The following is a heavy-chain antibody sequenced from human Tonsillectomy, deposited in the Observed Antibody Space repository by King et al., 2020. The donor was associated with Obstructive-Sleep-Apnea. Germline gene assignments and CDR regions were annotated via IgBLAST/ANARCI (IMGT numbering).Heavy chain of an antibody. CDR3: ARVSWRPYYYGMDV. J-gene: IGHJ6*02. CDR1: GGSISSTNW. Sequence: QLQESGPGLVRPSGTLSLTCAVSGGSISSTNWWNLVRPPPGKGLEWIGEIYHRGNTNYNPSLKSRVTISVDKSKNQFSLKLSSVTAADTAIYYCARVSWRPYYYGMDVWGQGTTVTVSS. V-gene: IGHV4-4*02. D-gene: IGHD5-12*01. CDR2: IYHRGNT.